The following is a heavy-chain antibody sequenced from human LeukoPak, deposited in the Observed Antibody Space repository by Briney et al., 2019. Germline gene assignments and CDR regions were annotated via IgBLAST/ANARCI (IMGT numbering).Heavy chain of an antibody. CDR1: GGSISSSSYY. D-gene: IGHD3-10*01. CDR3: ASDYGSGSYFDY. Sequence: SETLSLTCTVSGGSISSSSYYWGWIRQPPGKGLEWIGSIYYSGSTYYTPSLKSRVTISVDTSKNQFSLKLSSVTAADTAVYYCASDYGSGSYFDYWGQGTLVTVSS. J-gene: IGHJ4*02. CDR2: IYYSGST. V-gene: IGHV4-39*07.